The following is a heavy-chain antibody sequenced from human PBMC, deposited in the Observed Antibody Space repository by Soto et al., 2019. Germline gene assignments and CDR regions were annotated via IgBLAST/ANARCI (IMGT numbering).Heavy chain of an antibody. Sequence: GESLKISCKGSGYSFTSYWIGWVRQMPVKGLEWMGIIYPGDSDTRYSPSFQGQVTISADKSISTAYLQWSSLKASDTAMYYCASGGVYDSSGHGGFDPWCQGNLLTVSS. J-gene: IGHJ5*02. CDR1: GYSFTSYW. V-gene: IGHV5-51*01. CDR3: ASGGVYDSSGHGGFDP. CDR2: IYPGDSDT. D-gene: IGHD3-22*01.